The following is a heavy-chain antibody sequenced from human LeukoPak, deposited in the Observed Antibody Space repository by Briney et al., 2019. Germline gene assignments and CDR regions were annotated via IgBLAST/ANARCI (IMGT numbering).Heavy chain of an antibody. CDR1: GGSLSSTNYY. J-gene: IGHJ4*02. CDR2: ISYSGSR. CDR3: ARREGRGGPSDY. D-gene: IGHD3-10*01. Sequence: PSETLSLTCTVSGGSLSSTNYYRGWIRQPPGKGLEWIRSISYSGSRYYNPSLKSRVSISGDTSRDHFSMMLSSVTAADTAVYYCARREGRGGPSDYWGQGTLVTVSS. V-gene: IGHV4-39*02.